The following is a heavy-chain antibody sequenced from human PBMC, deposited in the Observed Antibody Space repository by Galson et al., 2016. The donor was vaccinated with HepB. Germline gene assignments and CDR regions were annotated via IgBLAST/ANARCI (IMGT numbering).Heavy chain of an antibody. J-gene: IGHJ5*02. D-gene: IGHD7-27*01. CDR1: GFTLSSYE. V-gene: IGHV3-48*03. CDR2: ISSSGNII. CDR3: AREHPYTGAYNWFDT. Sequence: SLRLSCAASGFTLSSYEMNWVRQAPGKGLEWVSYISSSGNIIYYADSVEGRFTISRDNAKNSLYLQMNSLRAEDTAVYYCAREHPYTGAYNWFDTWGQGTLVTVSS.